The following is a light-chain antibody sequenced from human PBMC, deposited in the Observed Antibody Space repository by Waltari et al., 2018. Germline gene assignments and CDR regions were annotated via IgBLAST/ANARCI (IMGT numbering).Light chain of an antibody. CDR1: QGINNY. V-gene: IGKV1-27*01. CDR3: QKYDSAPYT. Sequence: DIQMTQSPPSLSSSVGDRVTITCRASQGINNYLAWYQQKPWDRPELLIYAASTLQSGVPSRFSGSGSGTDFSLTISSLQPEDVATYYCQKYDSAPYTFGQGTKLEI. CDR2: AAS. J-gene: IGKJ2*01.